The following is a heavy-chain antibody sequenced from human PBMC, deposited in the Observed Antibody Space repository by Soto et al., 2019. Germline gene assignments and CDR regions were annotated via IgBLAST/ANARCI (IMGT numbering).Heavy chain of an antibody. J-gene: IGHJ6*02. Sequence: ASVKVSCKASGYTFTSYYMHWVRQAPGQGLEWMGIINPSCGSTNYAQKFQGRVTITTDESTSTAYMELSSLRSEDTAVYYCARWTLGYYGMDVWGQGTTVTVSS. CDR2: INPSCGST. CDR1: GYTFTSYY. V-gene: IGHV1-46*01. CDR3: ARWTLGYYGMDV.